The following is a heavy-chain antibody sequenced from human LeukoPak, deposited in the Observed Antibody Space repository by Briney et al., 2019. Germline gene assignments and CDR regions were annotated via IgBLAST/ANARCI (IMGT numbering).Heavy chain of an antibody. CDR3: ARGDDPWGYFDY. CDR1: GRSFSGYY. D-gene: IGHD3-16*01. CDR2: INHSGST. Sequence: SETLSLTCAVYGRSFSGYYWSWIRQPPGKGLEWIGEINHSGSTNYNPSLKSRVTISVDTSKNQFSLKLSSVTAADTAVYYCARGDDPWGYFDYWAREPWSPSPQ. V-gene: IGHV4-34*01. J-gene: IGHJ4*02.